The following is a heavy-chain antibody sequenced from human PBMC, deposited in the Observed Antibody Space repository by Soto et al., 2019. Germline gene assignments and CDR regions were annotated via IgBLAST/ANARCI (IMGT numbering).Heavy chain of an antibody. CDR1: GGSISSYY. CDR2: IYYNGRT. Sequence: SETLSLTCTVSGGSISSYYWSWIRQPPGKGLEWIGYIYYNGRTNYNPSLNRRVTISVDTSKNQFSLKLSSVTAADTAVYYCARVILPPSSGYYYFDYWGQGTLVTVSS. V-gene: IGHV4-59*01. D-gene: IGHD3-22*01. CDR3: ARVILPPSSGYYYFDY. J-gene: IGHJ4*02.